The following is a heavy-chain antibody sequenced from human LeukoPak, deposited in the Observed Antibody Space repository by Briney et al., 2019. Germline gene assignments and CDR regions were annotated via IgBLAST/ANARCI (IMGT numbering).Heavy chain of an antibody. V-gene: IGHV4-38-2*02. CDR3: ARVEMATITSYYFDY. Sequence: SETLSLTCTVSGYSISSGYYWGWIRQPPGKGLEWIGSIYHSGSTYYNPSLKSRVTISVDTSKNQFSLKLSSVTAADTAVYYCARVEMATITSYYFDYWGQGTLVTVSS. D-gene: IGHD5-24*01. J-gene: IGHJ4*02. CDR2: IYHSGST. CDR1: GYSISSGYY.